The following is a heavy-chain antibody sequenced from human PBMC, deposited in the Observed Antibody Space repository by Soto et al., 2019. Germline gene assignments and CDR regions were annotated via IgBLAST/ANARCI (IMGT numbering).Heavy chain of an antibody. V-gene: IGHV4-4*02. CDR2: IYHSGST. J-gene: IGHJ4*02. Sequence: SETLSLTCAVSGGSISSSNWWSWVRQPPGKGLEWIGEIYHSGSTNYNPSLKSRVTISVDKSKNQFSLKLSSVTAADTAVYYCHWGSSGYNGVHFDYWGQGTLVTVSS. CDR1: GGSISSSNW. CDR3: HWGSSGYNGVHFDY. D-gene: IGHD3-22*01.